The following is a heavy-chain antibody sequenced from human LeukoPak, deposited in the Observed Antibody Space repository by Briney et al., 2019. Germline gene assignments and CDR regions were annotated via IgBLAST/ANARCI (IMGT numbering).Heavy chain of an antibody. J-gene: IGHJ6*02. CDR1: GGSFSGYY. Sequence: SETLSLTCAVYGGSFSGYYWSWIRQPPGRGLEWIGEINHSGSTNYSPSLKSRVTISVDTSKNQFSLKLSSVTAADTAVYYCARLRGQLIYYYGMDVWGQGTTVTVSS. CDR2: INHSGST. V-gene: IGHV4-34*01. D-gene: IGHD5-24*01. CDR3: ARLRGQLIYYYGMDV.